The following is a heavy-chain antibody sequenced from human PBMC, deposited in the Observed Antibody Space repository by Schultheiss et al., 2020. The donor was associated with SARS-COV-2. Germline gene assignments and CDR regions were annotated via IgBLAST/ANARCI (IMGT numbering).Heavy chain of an antibody. D-gene: IGHD5-24*01. CDR3: ARDERWLQFVYFQH. CDR2: IKSKADGGTT. V-gene: IGHV3-15*01. J-gene: IGHJ1*01. CDR1: GFTFSDAW. Sequence: GESLKISCAASGFTFSDAWMSWVRQAPGKGLEWVGRIKSKADGGTTDYAAPVKGRFTISGDESKNTVYLQMRSLRIEDTAVYYCARDERWLQFVYFQHWGQGTLVTVSS.